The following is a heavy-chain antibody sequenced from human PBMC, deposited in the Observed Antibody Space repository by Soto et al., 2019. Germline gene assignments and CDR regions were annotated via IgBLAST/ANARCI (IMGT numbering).Heavy chain of an antibody. J-gene: IGHJ4*02. V-gene: IGHV4-31*03. CDR3: ARVKRYDSSGYREVYFDY. Sequence: LSLTCTVSGGSISSGGYYWSWIRQHPGKGLEWIGYIYYSGSTYYNPSLKSRVTISVDTSKNQISLKLSSVTAADTAVYYCARVKRYDSSGYREVYFDYWGQGTLVTVSS. CDR1: GGSISSGGYY. CDR2: IYYSGST. D-gene: IGHD3-22*01.